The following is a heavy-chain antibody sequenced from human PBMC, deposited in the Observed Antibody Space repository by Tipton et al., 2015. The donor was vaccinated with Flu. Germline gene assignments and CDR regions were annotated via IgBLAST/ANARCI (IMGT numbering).Heavy chain of an antibody. D-gene: IGHD4-11*01. Sequence: CAASGFTFSSYAMSWVRQAPGKGLEWVSAISGSGGSTYYADSVKGRFTISRDNSKNTLYLQMNSLRAEDTAVYYCAKIIPYSNYVDYWGQGTLVTVSS. J-gene: IGHJ4*02. CDR2: ISGSGGST. CDR3: AKIIPYSNYVDY. CDR1: GFTFSSYA. V-gene: IGHV3-23*01.